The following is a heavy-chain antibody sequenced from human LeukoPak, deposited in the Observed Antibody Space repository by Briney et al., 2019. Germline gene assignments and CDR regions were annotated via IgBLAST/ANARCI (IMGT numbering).Heavy chain of an antibody. V-gene: IGHV4-39*01. CDR3: ARLSRTFIDY. J-gene: IGHJ4*02. CDR1: GGSISSSSYY. Sequence: PSETLSLTCTVSGGSISSSSYYWGWIRQPPGKGLEWIGSIYYSGSTYYNPSLKSRVTISVDTSKNQFSLKLSSVTAADTAVYYCARLSRTFIDYWGQGTLVTVSS. CDR2: IYYSGST.